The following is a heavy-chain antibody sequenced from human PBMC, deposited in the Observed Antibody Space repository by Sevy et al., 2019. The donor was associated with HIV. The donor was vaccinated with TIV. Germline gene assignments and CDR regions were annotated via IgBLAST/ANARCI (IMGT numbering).Heavy chain of an antibody. CDR1: GFTFDDYA. D-gene: IGHD3-22*01. CDR2: ISSSSNDI. Sequence: GGSLRLSCAASGFTFDDYAMHWVRQAPGKGLEWVSGISSSSNDIYYADSVKGRFTISRDNAKNSLYLQMNSLRAEDPAVYYCAKEGQGEYYDSSGSFDYWGQGTLVTVSS. J-gene: IGHJ4*02. CDR3: AKEGQGEYYDSSGSFDY. V-gene: IGHV3-9*01.